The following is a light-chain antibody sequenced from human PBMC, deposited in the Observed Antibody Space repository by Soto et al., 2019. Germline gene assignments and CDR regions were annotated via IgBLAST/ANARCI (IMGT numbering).Light chain of an antibody. Sequence: DIQMTQSPSTLSASIGDRVTTTCRASQGITTFLAWYQQKPGKAPQILIYDASKLEPGVPSRLRGGGSGTEFTLTISSLQHDDFATYYCQQYSTYPLTFGGGTKVDIK. CDR1: QGITTF. CDR3: QQYSTYPLT. CDR2: DAS. J-gene: IGKJ4*01. V-gene: IGKV1-5*01.